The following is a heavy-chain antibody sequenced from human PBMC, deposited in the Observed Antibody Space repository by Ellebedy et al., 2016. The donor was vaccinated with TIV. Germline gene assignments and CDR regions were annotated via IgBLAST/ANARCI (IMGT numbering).Heavy chain of an antibody. J-gene: IGHJ4*02. CDR3: AKPSDPNPGYSASWATYFDS. CDR1: GFTFRRFA. CDR2: VSADGSRK. Sequence: GESLKISCAASGFTFRRFAMHWVRQAPGKGLEWVAVVSADGSRKSYADSVKERFTISRDNSKNTLFVQMNSLRVEDTAVYYCAKPSDPNPGYSASWATYFDSWGQGTLVTVSS. D-gene: IGHD6-13*01. V-gene: IGHV3-30*18.